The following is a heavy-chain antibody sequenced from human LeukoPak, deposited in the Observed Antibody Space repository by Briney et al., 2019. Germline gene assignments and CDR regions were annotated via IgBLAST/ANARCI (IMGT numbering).Heavy chain of an antibody. CDR3: ASSSILGTTRQFDY. CDR1: GFTFSSYW. Sequence: GGSLRLSCAASGFTFSSYWMHWVRQAPGKGLVWVSHIKSDGSNTNYAGSVKGRFTISRDNAKNTLYLQMNSLRAEDTAVYYCASSSILGTTRQFDYWGQGTLVTVSS. J-gene: IGHJ4*02. V-gene: IGHV3-74*01. D-gene: IGHD1-26*01. CDR2: IKSDGSNT.